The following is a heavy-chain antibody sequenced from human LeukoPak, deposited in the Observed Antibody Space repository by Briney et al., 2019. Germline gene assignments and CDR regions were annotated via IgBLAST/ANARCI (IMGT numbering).Heavy chain of an antibody. Sequence: SETLSLTCTVSGGSISSSSYYWGWIRQPPGKGLEWIGSIYYSGSTYYNPSLKSRVTISVDTSKNQFSLKVSSVTAADTAVYYCARHFVTMVRGVISTFDYWGQGTLVTVSS. J-gene: IGHJ4*02. D-gene: IGHD3-10*01. CDR2: IYYSGST. CDR1: GGSISSSSYY. V-gene: IGHV4-39*01. CDR3: ARHFVTMVRGVISTFDY.